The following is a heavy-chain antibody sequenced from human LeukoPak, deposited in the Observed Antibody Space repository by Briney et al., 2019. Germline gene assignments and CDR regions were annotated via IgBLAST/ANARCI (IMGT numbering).Heavy chain of an antibody. CDR1: GGSISSSSYY. CDR2: IYYSGSI. J-gene: IGHJ4*02. D-gene: IGHD3-22*01. V-gene: IGHV4-61*05. CDR3: ARSQYYYDDLDF. Sequence: SETLSLTCTVSGGSISSSSYYWGWIRQPPGKGLEWIAYIYYSGSINYNPSLKSRVTISVDTSKNQFSLKLSSVTAADTAVYCCARSQYYYDDLDFWGQGTLVTVSS.